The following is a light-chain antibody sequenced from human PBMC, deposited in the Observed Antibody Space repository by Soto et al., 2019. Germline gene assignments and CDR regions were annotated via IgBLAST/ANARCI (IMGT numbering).Light chain of an antibody. J-gene: IGKJ5*01. CDR1: QSVSSSY. V-gene: IGKV3-20*01. CDR2: GAS. Sequence: DNVLTQSPGTLSLSPGERATLSCRAGQSVSSSYLAWYQQKPGQAPRLLIYGASSRATGIPDRFSGGGSGTEFTLTISSLQSEDFAAYYGQQYTNWPPITFGQGTRLEIK. CDR3: QQYTNWPPIT.